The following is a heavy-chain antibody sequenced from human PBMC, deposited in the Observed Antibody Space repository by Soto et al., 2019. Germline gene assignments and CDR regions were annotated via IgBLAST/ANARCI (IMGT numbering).Heavy chain of an antibody. D-gene: IGHD2-2*01. CDR2: ISAYNGNT. Sequence: SVKVSCKASGYTFTSYGISWVRQAPGQGLEWMGWISAYNGNTNYAQKLQGRVTMTTDTSTSTAYMELRSLRSDDTAVYYCARASPIVVVPAALDYYYGMDVWGQGTTVTVSS. CDR1: GYTFTSYG. V-gene: IGHV1-18*01. CDR3: ARASPIVVVPAALDYYYGMDV. J-gene: IGHJ6*02.